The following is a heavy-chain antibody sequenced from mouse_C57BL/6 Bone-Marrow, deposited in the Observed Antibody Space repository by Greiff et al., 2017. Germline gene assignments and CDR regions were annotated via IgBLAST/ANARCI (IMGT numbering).Heavy chain of an antibody. CDR1: GYTFTSYV. Sequence: VQLQQSGPELVKPGASVKISCKASGYTFTSYVIPWVRQKPGQGLEWIGNISPYNDGTKYTGKFKGKVTLTSDKSSNTAYMELSSLTSEDSADYYGARWVDYYGCFFDYWGQGTPLTVSA. V-gene: IGHV1-14*01. D-gene: IGHD1-2*01. CDR2: ISPYNDGT. J-gene: IGHJ2*01. CDR3: ARWVDYYGCFFDY.